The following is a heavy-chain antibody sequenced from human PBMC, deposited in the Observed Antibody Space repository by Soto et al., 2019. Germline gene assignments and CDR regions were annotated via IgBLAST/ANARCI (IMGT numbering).Heavy chain of an antibody. Sequence: EVQLVESGGGLVQPEGSLRLSCAASGFTFSSYSMNWVRQAPGKGLEWVSYISSSSSTIYYADSVKGRFTISRDNAKISLYLQMNSLRAEDAAVYYCAKDLNYGLFDYWGQGTLVTVSS. CDR1: GFTFSSYS. J-gene: IGHJ4*02. CDR2: ISSSSSTI. D-gene: IGHD4-17*01. V-gene: IGHV3-48*01. CDR3: AKDLNYGLFDY.